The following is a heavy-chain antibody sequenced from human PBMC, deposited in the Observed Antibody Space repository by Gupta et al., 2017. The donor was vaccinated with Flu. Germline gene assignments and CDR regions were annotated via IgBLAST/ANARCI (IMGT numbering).Heavy chain of an antibody. J-gene: IGHJ4*02. CDR1: GFTFSDYY. D-gene: IGHD3-3*01. Sequence: QVQLVESGGGLVKPGGSLRLSCAASGFTFSDYYMSWIRQAPGKGLEWVSYISSSGSTIYYAGSVKGRFTISRDNAKNSLYLQMNSLRAEDTAVYYCARTPRSTYYDFWSGYYNFDYWGQGTLVTVSS. CDR3: ARTPRSTYYDFWSGYYNFDY. CDR2: ISSSGSTI. V-gene: IGHV3-11*01.